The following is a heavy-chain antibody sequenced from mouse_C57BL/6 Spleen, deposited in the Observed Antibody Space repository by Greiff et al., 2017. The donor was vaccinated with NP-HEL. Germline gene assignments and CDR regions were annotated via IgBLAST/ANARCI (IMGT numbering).Heavy chain of an antibody. CDR3: ARSWESLYFDY. D-gene: IGHD4-1*01. Sequence: VQLQQSGAELVMPGASVKLSCKASGYTFPSYWMHWVKQRPGQGLEWIGEIDPSDSYTNYNQKFKGKSTLTVDKSSSTAYMQLSSLTSEDSAVYYCARSWESLYFDYWGQGTTLTVSS. CDR2: IDPSDSYT. J-gene: IGHJ2*01. CDR1: GYTFPSYW. V-gene: IGHV1-69*01.